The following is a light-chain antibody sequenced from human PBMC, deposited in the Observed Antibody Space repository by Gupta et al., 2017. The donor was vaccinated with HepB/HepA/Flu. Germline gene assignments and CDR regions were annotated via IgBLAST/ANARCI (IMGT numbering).Light chain of an antibody. CDR2: GEN. V-gene: IGLV3-19*01. Sequence: SSELTQDPAVSVAFGQSVRITCQGDGLRAFYASWYQQKPGQAPLLLIYGENNRPSGIPDRFSGSNSGDTASLTSTGAQAEDEADYFCNSRDSSSHYPLFGGGTKLTVL. J-gene: IGLJ3*02. CDR3: NSRDSSSHYPL. CDR1: GLRAFY.